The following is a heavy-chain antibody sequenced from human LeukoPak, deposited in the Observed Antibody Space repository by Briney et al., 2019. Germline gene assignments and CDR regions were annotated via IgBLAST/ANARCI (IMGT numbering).Heavy chain of an antibody. Sequence: GASVKVSCKVSGHTLTELSVHWVRQAPGKGLEWLGGFDIEDEKRWYERKFRGRVTVTEGTSIDTAYMELSGLTSDDTAVYFCTTEYMTSAWRWGYWGQGTLVVVSS. CDR3: TTEYMTSAWRWGY. CDR2: FDIEDEKR. V-gene: IGHV1-24*01. J-gene: IGHJ4*02. D-gene: IGHD3-16*01. CDR1: GHTLTELS.